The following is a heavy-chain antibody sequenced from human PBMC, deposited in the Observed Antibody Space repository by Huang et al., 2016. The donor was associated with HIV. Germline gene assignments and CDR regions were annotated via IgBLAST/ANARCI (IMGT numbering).Heavy chain of an antibody. CDR1: GFTFSNYG. V-gene: IGHV3-30*18. J-gene: IGHJ4*02. CDR3: AKDREDSAYQLDY. CDR2: ISYDGSYQ. D-gene: IGHD5-12*01. Sequence: QVQLVESGGGVVQPGRSLRLSCAASGFTFSNYGVHWVRQAPGKGLEWVSAISYDGSYQYYSDAVKCRFTISRDDSQNTLYLQMSSLRAEDTAVYFCAKDREDSAYQLDYWGQGTRVTVSS.